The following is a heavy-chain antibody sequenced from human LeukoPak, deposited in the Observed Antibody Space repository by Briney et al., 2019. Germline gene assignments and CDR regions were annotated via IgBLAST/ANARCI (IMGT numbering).Heavy chain of an antibody. D-gene: IGHD4-17*01. CDR2: ISYDGSNK. CDR3: ARERGGSTVTTLDY. V-gene: IGHV3-30*03. CDR1: GFSFSSYG. Sequence: QSGGSLRLSCAASGFSFSSYGIHWVRQAPGKGLEWVTFISYDGSNKYYADSVKGRFTISRDNSKSTLYLQMNSLRAEDTAVYYCARERGGSTVTTLDYWGQGTLVTVSS. J-gene: IGHJ4*02.